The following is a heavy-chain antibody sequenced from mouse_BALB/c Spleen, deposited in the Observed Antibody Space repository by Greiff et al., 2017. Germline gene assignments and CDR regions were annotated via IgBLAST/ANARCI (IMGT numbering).Heavy chain of an antibody. D-gene: IGHD2-4*01. CDR1: GFAFSSYD. CDR3: AKAEIYYDSYYYAMDY. V-gene: IGHV5-12-1*01. J-gene: IGHJ4*01. CDR2: IISGGGST. Sequence: VQLMESGGGLVKPGGSLKLSCAVSGFAFSSYDMSWGRQTPEKRLEWVAYIISGGGSTYYPDTVKGRFTISRDTAKNTLYLQMSSLKSEDTAMYYCAKAEIYYDSYYYAMDYWGQGTSVTVSS.